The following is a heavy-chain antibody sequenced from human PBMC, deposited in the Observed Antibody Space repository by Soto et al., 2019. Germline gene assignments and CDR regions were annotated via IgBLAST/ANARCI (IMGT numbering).Heavy chain of an antibody. CDR3: ARRPAVYCIGTSCYAGWFDP. V-gene: IGHV4-39*01. J-gene: IGHJ5*02. CDR1: GGSISDTNYY. CDR2: ISYGGTT. D-gene: IGHD2-2*01. Sequence: QLQLEESGPGLVKPAETLSLTCTVSGGSISDTNYYWGWIRQPPAKGLEWIGTISYGGTTYYNPTLQTLVTISVDTPKDPFSLTLRSVTAAGTAVYYCARRPAVYCIGTSCYAGWFDPWGQGTPVTVSS.